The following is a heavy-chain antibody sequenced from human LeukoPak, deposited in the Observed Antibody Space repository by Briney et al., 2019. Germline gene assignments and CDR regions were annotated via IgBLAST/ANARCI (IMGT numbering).Heavy chain of an antibody. D-gene: IGHD6-19*01. CDR3: AKNGYSSGWYGYYFDY. J-gene: IGHJ4*02. CDR2: ISGSGGST. Sequence: GGSLRLSCAASGFTFSSYAMSWVRQAPGKGLEWVSAISGSGGSTYYADSVKGRFTVSRDNSKNTLYLQMNSLRAEDTAVYYCAKNGYSSGWYGYYFDYWGQGTLVTVSS. CDR1: GFTFSSYA. V-gene: IGHV3-23*01.